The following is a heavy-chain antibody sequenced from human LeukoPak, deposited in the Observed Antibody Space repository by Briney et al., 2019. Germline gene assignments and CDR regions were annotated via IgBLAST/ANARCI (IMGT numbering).Heavy chain of an antibody. V-gene: IGHV3-30*04. D-gene: IGHD3-10*01. J-gene: IGHJ5*02. CDR2: ISYDGSNK. CDR1: GFTFSNYA. CDR3: AKDLVRGVIMGNWFDP. Sequence: GGSLRLSCAVSGFTFSNYAMHWVRQAPGKGLEWVALISYDGSNKYDAESVKGRFTISRDNSKNTLYLQMSSLRAEDTAVYYCAKDLVRGVIMGNWFDPWGQGTLVTVSS.